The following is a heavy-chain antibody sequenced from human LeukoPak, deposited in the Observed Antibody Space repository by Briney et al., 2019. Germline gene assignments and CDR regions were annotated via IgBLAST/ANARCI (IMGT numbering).Heavy chain of an antibody. CDR2: INPNSGGT. D-gene: IGHD3-10*01. J-gene: IGHJ4*02. Sequence: GASVKVSCKASGYTFTGYYLHWVRQAPGQGLEWMGWINPNSGGTNYAQKFQGRVTMTRDTSISTAYMELSRLRSDDTAVYYCARLLGGSGSYYNGWGQGTLVTVSS. CDR1: GYTFTGYY. CDR3: ARLLGGSGSYYNG. V-gene: IGHV1-2*02.